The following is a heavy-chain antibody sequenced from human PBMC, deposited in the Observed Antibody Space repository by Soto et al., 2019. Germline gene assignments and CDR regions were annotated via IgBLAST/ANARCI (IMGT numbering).Heavy chain of an antibody. D-gene: IGHD6-13*01. CDR2: IYYSGST. Sequence: SETLSLTCTVSGGSISSSSYYWGWIRQPPGKGLEWIASIYYSGSTYYTPSLKSRLTISGDTSKNQFSLKLRSVTVADTAVYYCARHEQGPAFDPWGQGTLVTVSS. J-gene: IGHJ5*02. CDR1: GGSISSSSYY. V-gene: IGHV4-39*01. CDR3: ARHEQGPAFDP.